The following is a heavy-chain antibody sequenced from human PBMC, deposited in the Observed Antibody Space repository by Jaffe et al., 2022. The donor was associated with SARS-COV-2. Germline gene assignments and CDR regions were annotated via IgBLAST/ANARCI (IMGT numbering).Heavy chain of an antibody. Sequence: EVQLLESGGGLVQPGGSLRLSCAASGFTFSSYAMSWVRQAPGKGLEWVSAISGSGGSTYYADSVKGRFTISRDNSKNTLYLQMNSLRAEDTAVYYCARTPRDGYMDYYYGMDVWGQGTTVTVSS. V-gene: IGHV3-23*01. CDR3: ARTPRDGYMDYYYGMDV. D-gene: IGHD5-12*01. J-gene: IGHJ6*02. CDR1: GFTFSSYA. CDR2: ISGSGGST.